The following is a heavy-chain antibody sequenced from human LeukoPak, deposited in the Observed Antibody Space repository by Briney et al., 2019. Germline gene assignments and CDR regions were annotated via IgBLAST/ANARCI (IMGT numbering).Heavy chain of an antibody. CDR3: ARDQWYYYDSSGYFDY. Sequence: GGSLRLSCAASGFTFSSNSMNWVRQAPGKGLEWVSSISSSSSYIYYADSVKGRFTISRDNAKNSLYLQMNSLRAEDTAVYYCARDQWYYYDSSGYFDYWGQGTLVTVSS. J-gene: IGHJ4*02. V-gene: IGHV3-21*01. D-gene: IGHD3-22*01. CDR2: ISSSSSYI. CDR1: GFTFSSNS.